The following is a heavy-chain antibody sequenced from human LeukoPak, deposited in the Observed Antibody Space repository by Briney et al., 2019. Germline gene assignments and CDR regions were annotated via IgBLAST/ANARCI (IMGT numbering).Heavy chain of an antibody. CDR1: GYTFTGYY. Sequence: ASVKVSCKASGYTFTGYYIHWVRQAPGEGLEWMGWISPNSGATNVAQRFQGRATLTRDVSISTAHMELSRLTSDDTAVYYCARGGPVAAAFDFWGQGTLVVVSS. CDR3: ARGGPVAAAFDF. CDR2: ISPNSGAT. J-gene: IGHJ4*02. V-gene: IGHV1-2*02. D-gene: IGHD6-19*01.